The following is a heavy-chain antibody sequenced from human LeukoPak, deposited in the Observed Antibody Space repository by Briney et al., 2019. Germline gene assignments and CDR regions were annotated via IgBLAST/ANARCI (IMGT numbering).Heavy chain of an antibody. J-gene: IGHJ4*02. Sequence: GASVKVSCKASGYTFTTYYMHWVRQAPGQRLEWMGLINPSGGSTSYAQKFQGRVPMTRDTSTSTLYMELSSLRFEDTAVYYCARSKTPDYWGQGTLVTVSS. CDR1: GYTFTTYY. D-gene: IGHD2-15*01. V-gene: IGHV1-46*01. CDR2: INPSGGST. CDR3: ARSKTPDY.